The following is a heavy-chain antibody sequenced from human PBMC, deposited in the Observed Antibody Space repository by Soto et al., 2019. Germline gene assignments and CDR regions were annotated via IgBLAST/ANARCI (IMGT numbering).Heavy chain of an antibody. CDR1: GFTFSSYS. CDR3: ARTTYYYMDV. V-gene: IGHV3-48*01. CDR2: ISTNSRTI. J-gene: IGHJ6*03. Sequence: GGSLRLSCAASGFTFSSYSMNWVRQAPGKGLEWVSYISTNSRTIYYGDSVKGRFSISRDNAMNSLYLQMNSLRAEDTAVYYCARTTYYYMDVWGKGTTVTVSS.